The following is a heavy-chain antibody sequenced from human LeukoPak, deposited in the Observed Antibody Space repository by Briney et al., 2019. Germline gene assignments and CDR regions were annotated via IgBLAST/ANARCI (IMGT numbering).Heavy chain of an antibody. J-gene: IGHJ4*02. CDR2: IEYSGST. V-gene: IGHV4-39*01. Sequence: SETLSLACAVSGGSISSISHYWGWIRQPPGKGLEWIGSIEYSGSTYYNPSLKSRGTISVDTSKNQFSLKLSSVTAADPAVYYCARHKTANSSGWLYYFDYWGQGTLVTVSS. CDR1: GGSISSISHY. D-gene: IGHD6-19*01. CDR3: ARHKTANSSGWLYYFDY.